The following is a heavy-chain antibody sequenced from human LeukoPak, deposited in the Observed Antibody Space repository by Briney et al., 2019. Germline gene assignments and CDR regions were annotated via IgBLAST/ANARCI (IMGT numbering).Heavy chain of an antibody. J-gene: IGHJ4*02. CDR3: AREEDGYYYDSSGY. CDR1: GFTFSSYE. V-gene: IGHV3-48*03. Sequence: PGGSLRLSCAASGFTFSSYEMNWVRQAPGKGLEWVSYISSSGSTIYYADSVKGRFTISRDNAKNSLYLQMNSLRAEDTAVYYCAREEDGYYYDSSGYWGQGTLVTVSS. D-gene: IGHD3-22*01. CDR2: ISSSGSTI.